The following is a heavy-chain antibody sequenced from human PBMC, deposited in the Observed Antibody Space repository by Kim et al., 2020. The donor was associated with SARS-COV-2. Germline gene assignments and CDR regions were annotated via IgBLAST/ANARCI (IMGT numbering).Heavy chain of an antibody. V-gene: IGHV5-51*01. J-gene: IGHJ3*02. D-gene: IGHD2-2*01. CDR1: GYTFTTYW. CDR3: ARHSSSTFSDAFDI. CDR2: MYPGDSDT. Sequence: GESLKISCKASGYTFTTYWIGWVRQMPGKALEWMGTMYPGDSDTRYSPSFQGQVTMSADKSISTAYLQWSSLKAPDTAMYYCARHSSSTFSDAFDIWGQGTMVTVSS.